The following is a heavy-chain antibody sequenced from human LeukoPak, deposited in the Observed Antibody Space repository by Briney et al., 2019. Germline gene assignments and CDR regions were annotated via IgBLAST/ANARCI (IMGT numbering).Heavy chain of an antibody. Sequence: GGSLRLSCAASGFTFSSYSMNWVRRAPGKWLECVSYIRSSSSTMYYADSVKGRFTISRDNAKNSLYLQMNRLRDEDTAVYYCARAILPDGSGSCYFDYWGQGTLVTVSS. J-gene: IGHJ4*02. CDR2: IRSSSSTM. CDR3: ARAILPDGSGSCYFDY. CDR1: GFTFSSYS. D-gene: IGHD3-10*01. V-gene: IGHV3-48*02.